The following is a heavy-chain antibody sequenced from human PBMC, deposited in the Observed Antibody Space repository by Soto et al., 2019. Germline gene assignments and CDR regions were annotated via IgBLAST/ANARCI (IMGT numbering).Heavy chain of an antibody. Sequence: QVQLQQWGAGLLKPSETLSLTCAVYGGSFSGYYWSWIRQPPGKGLEWIGEINHSGSTNYNPSVNSRVTISVGTSKHQFSLKLSSVTAAATAVYYWARGYCSSTSFYGMRLFIGSGLAWFDPWGQGTLVTVSS. D-gene: IGHD2-2*01. CDR1: GGSFSGYY. V-gene: IGHV4-34*01. CDR2: INHSGST. J-gene: IGHJ5*02. CDR3: ARGYCSSTSFYGMRLFIGSGLAWFDP.